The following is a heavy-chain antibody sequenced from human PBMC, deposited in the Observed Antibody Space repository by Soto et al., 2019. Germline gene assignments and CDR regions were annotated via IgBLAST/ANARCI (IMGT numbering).Heavy chain of an antibody. CDR2: VSSDGSST. V-gene: IGHV3-74*01. Sequence: EVQLVESGGGLVQPGESLRLSCAASGFTFSSYWMHWIRQAPGKGLVWVSRVSSDGSSTVHANSVKGRLTISRDNAKNTLYLQMNSLRDEDTAMYYCARGQPNYSAFDSWGQGTLVTVSS. D-gene: IGHD4-4*01. CDR3: ARGQPNYSAFDS. J-gene: IGHJ4*02. CDR1: GFTFSSYW.